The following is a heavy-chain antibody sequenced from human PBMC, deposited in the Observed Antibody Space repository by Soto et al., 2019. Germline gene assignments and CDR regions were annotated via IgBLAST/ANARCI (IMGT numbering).Heavy chain of an antibody. V-gene: IGHV3-30-3*01. D-gene: IGHD1-1*01. CDR1: GGSFSGYY. CDR2: ISYEGSNT. Sequence: LTCAVYGGSFSGYYWSWIRQAPGKGLQWVALISYEGSNTYYADSVRGRFTISRDNSKNTLYLQMNTLRPEDTGLYYCARVTPGNNLYYFSGLDFWGQGTSVTVS. J-gene: IGHJ6*02. CDR3: ARVTPGNNLYYFSGLDF.